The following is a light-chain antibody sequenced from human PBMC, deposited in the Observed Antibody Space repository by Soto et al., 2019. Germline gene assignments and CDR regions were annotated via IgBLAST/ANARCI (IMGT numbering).Light chain of an antibody. Sequence: PGEKATLSCGASQSVSNNLACYHQKPGQAPRPLIYGASTRATGVPARFSGSGSGTEFTLTISSLQSEDSAIYYCQKYSSWPFTFGPGTKVAIE. CDR2: GAS. CDR1: QSVSNN. J-gene: IGKJ3*01. V-gene: IGKV3-15*01. CDR3: QKYSSWPFT.